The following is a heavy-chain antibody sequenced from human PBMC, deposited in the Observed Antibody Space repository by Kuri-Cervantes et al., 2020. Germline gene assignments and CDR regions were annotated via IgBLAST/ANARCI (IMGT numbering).Heavy chain of an antibody. CDR2: ISAYNGNT. CDR1: GYTFTGYY. CDR3: ARHLRRPIQLERRFGSNWFDP. D-gene: IGHD1-1*01. V-gene: IGHV1-18*04. Sequence: ASVKVSCKASGYTFTGYYMHWVRQAPGQGLEWMGWISAYNGNTNYAQKLQGRVTMTTDTSTSTAYMELRSLRSDDTAVYYCARHLRRPIQLERRFGSNWFDPWGQGTLVTVSS. J-gene: IGHJ5*02.